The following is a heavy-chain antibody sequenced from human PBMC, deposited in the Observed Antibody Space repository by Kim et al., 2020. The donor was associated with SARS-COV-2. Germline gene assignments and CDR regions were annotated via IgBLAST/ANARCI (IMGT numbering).Heavy chain of an antibody. D-gene: IGHD4-4*01. Sequence: SETPSLTCTVSGGSISSYYWSWIRQPPGKGLEWIGYIYYSGSTNYNPSLKSRVTISVDTSKNQFSLKLSSVTAADTAVYYCARGKDEGSTTVTNHYYYGMDVWGQGTTVTVSS. J-gene: IGHJ6*02. V-gene: IGHV4-59*01. CDR1: GGSISSYY. CDR3: ARGKDEGSTTVTNHYYYGMDV. CDR2: IYYSGST.